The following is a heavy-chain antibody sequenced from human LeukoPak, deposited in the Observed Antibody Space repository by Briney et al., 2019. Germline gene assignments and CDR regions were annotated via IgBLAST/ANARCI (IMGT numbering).Heavy chain of an antibody. CDR3: AHKRDSSAYFQH. J-gene: IGHJ1*01. CDR2: IYWDDNK. CDR1: GFSLSTSGLG. Sequence: SGPTLVKPTQTLTLTCTFSGFSLSTSGLGVGWIRQPPGKALEWLAIIYWDDNKRYSPSLKSRLTITKDTSKNQVVLTMTNMEHVDTATYYCAHKRDSSAYFQHWGQGTLVTVSS. V-gene: IGHV2-5*02. D-gene: IGHD3-22*01.